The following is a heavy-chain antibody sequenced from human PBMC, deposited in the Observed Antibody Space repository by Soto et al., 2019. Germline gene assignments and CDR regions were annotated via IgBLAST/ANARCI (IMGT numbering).Heavy chain of an antibody. CDR1: GFTFSSYA. CDR3: AKEEVDSWLGVY. Sequence: XGSLILSCAAAGFTFSSYAMSWVRQAPGKGLEWVSAISGSGGSTYYADSVKGRFTISRDNSKNTLYLQMNSLRAEDTAVYYCAKEEVDSWLGVYWGQGTLVTVSS. V-gene: IGHV3-23*01. D-gene: IGHD2-15*01. J-gene: IGHJ4*02. CDR2: ISGSGGST.